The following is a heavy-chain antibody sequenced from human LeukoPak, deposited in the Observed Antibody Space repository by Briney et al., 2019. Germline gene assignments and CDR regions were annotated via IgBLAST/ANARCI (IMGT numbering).Heavy chain of an antibody. D-gene: IGHD3-3*01. Sequence: PSETLSLTCAVYGGSFSGYYWSWIRQPPGKGLEWIGSIYYSGSTYYNPSLKSRVTISVDTSKNQFSLKLSSVTAADTAVYYCARDRFWSGYDAFDIWGQGTMVTVSS. CDR3: ARDRFWSGYDAFDI. CDR2: IYYSGST. V-gene: IGHV4-34*01. J-gene: IGHJ3*02. CDR1: GGSFSGYY.